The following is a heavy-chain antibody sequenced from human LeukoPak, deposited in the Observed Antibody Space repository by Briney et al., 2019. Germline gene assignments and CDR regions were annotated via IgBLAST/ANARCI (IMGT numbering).Heavy chain of an antibody. Sequence: ASVKVSCKASGYTFTGYYMHWVRQAPGQGLEWMGWINPNSGGTNYAQKFQGRVTMTRDTSISTAYMELSRLRSDDTAVYYCARPQWDNWNYLNYWGQGTLVTVSS. CDR2: INPNSGGT. V-gene: IGHV1-2*02. CDR3: ARPQWDNWNYLNY. D-gene: IGHD1-20*01. J-gene: IGHJ4*02. CDR1: GYTFTGYY.